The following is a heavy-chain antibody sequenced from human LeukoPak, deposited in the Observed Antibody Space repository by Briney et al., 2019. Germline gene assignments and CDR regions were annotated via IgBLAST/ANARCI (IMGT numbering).Heavy chain of an antibody. CDR3: ARDLRFGELSFLPFDY. J-gene: IGHJ4*02. CDR2: INPSGGST. Sequence: ASVKVSCKASGYTFTHYSMHWVRQAPGQGLEWMGIINPSGGSTSYAQKFQGRVTMTRDMSTSTVYMELSSLRSEDTAVYYCARDLRFGELSFLPFDYWGQGTLVTVSS. D-gene: IGHD3-10*01. CDR1: GYTFTHYS. V-gene: IGHV1-46*01.